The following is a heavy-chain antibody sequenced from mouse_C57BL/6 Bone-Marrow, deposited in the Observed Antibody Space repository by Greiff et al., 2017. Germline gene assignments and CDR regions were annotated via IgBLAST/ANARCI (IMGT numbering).Heavy chain of an antibody. J-gene: IGHJ3*01. CDR1: GYSITSGYY. CDR3: ARDHPYYYEEAWFAY. V-gene: IGHV3-6*01. CDR2: ISYDGSN. D-gene: IGHD1-1*01. Sequence: EVQRVESGPGLVKPSPSLSLTCSVTGYSITSGYYWNWIRQFPGNKLEWMGYISYDGSNNYNPSLKNRISITRDTSTNQFFLKLNSVTTEDTATYYCARDHPYYYEEAWFAYWGQGTLVTVSA.